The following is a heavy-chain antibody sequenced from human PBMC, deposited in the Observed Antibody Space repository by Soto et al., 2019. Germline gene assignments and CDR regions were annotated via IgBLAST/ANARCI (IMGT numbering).Heavy chain of an antibody. CDR2: IIPIFGTA. Sequence: SMKVSCKASGGTFSSYAISWVRQAPGQGADWMGGIIPIFGTANYAQKFQGRVTITADESTSTAYMELSSLRSEDTAVYYCAGRDYGSGSYFPYYYGMDVWGQGTTVTVSS. CDR1: GGTFSSYA. CDR3: AGRDYGSGSYFPYYYGMDV. V-gene: IGHV1-69*13. D-gene: IGHD3-10*01. J-gene: IGHJ6*02.